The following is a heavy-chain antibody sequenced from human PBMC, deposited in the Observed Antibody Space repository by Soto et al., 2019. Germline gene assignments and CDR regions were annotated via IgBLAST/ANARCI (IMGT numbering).Heavy chain of an antibody. V-gene: IGHV3-7*03. Sequence: GGSLRLSCAGSGLTFRNDWLSWVRQAPGKGLEWVANINQDGSERYCVDSVRGRFTISRDNVENSLYLQLNSLRPEDTAVYYCAVYGYGVSAAAYWGQGTLVTVSS. CDR3: AVYGYGVSAAAY. D-gene: IGHD4-17*01. CDR2: INQDGSER. J-gene: IGHJ4*02. CDR1: GLTFRNDW.